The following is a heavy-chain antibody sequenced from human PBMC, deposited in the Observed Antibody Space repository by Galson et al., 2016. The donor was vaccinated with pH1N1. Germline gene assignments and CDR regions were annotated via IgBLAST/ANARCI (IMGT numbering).Heavy chain of an antibody. CDR2: ISGHNGNA. V-gene: IGHV1-18*01. J-gene: IGHJ4*02. D-gene: IGHD3-10*01. CDR1: GYMFASYG. Sequence: SVKVSCKASGYMFASYGISWVRQAPGQGLEWMGWISGHNGNANYAQKFLGRVTITADKSTSAVYMELNSLRSEDTAVYYCARESSGSDFWGQGTLVTVSP. CDR3: ARESSGSDF.